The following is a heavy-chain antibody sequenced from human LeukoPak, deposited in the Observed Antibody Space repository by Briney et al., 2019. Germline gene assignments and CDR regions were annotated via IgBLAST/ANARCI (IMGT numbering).Heavy chain of an antibody. CDR1: GGTFSSYA. CDR2: IIPILGIA. CDR3: ARVYPIAVAGRGIDAFDI. Sequence: SVKVSCEASGGTFSSYAISWVRQAPGQGLEWMGRIIPILGIANYAQKFQGRVTITADKSTSTAYMELSSLRSEDTAVYYCARVYPIAVAGRGIDAFDIWGQGTMVTVSS. D-gene: IGHD6-19*01. J-gene: IGHJ3*02. V-gene: IGHV1-69*04.